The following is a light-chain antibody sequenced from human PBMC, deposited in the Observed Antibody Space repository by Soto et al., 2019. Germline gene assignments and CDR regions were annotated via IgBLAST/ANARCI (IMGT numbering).Light chain of an antibody. J-gene: IGKJ1*01. CDR2: DVS. Sequence: EIVLTQSPGTLSLSPGERATLSCRSSQSVSSSYLAWYQHNPGQAPRLLIYDVSSRATGIPDRFSGSGSGPDFTLTISRLEPEDFAVYYCQQYGSSPTFGQGTKVEIK. V-gene: IGKV3-20*01. CDR1: QSVSSSY. CDR3: QQYGSSPT.